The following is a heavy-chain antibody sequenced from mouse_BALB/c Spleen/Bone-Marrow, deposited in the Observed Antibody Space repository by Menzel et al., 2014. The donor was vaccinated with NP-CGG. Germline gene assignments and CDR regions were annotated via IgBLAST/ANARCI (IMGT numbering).Heavy chain of an antibody. J-gene: IGHJ1*01. V-gene: IGHV1-20*02. D-gene: IGHD1-1*01. CDR3: AREEGYYYGSSPYFDV. CDR1: GYSFTGYF. Sequence: EVKLVESGPELVKPGASVKISCKASGYSFTGYFMNWVMQSHGKSLEWIGRINPYNGDTFYNQKFKGKATLTVDKSSSTAHMELRSLASEDSAVYYCAREEGYYYGSSPYFDVWGAGTTVTVSS. CDR2: INPYNGDT.